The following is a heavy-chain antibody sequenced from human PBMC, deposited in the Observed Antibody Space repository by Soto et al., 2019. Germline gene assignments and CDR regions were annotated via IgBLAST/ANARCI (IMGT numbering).Heavy chain of an antibody. CDR3: ARTKHIVVVTAIRWFDP. CDR2: INHSGST. D-gene: IGHD2-21*02. V-gene: IGHV4-34*01. Sequence: SETLSLTCTVYGGSFSGYYWSWIRQPPGKGLEWIGEINHSGSTNYNPSLKSRVTISVDTSKNQFCLKLSSVTAADTAVYYCARTKHIVVVTAIRWFDPWGQGTLVTVSS. J-gene: IGHJ5*02. CDR1: GGSFSGYY.